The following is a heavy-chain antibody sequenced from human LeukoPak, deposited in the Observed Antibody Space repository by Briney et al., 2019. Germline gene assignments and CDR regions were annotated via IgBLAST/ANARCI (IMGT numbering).Heavy chain of an antibody. J-gene: IGHJ4*02. Sequence: GGSLRLSCAASGFTFSDYYMSWLRHAPGKGREWVSYISSSGSTIYYAGSVKGRFTISRDNAKDSLYLQMNSLRSEDTAVYYCARDGTLKNDGAYGDTAMVSWGQGTLVTVSS. CDR3: ARDGTLKNDGAYGDTAMVS. CDR1: GFTFSDYY. CDR2: ISSSGSTI. D-gene: IGHD5-18*01. V-gene: IGHV3-11*01.